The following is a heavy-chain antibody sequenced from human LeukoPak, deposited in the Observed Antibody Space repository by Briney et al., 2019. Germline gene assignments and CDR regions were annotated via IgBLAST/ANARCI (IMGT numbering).Heavy chain of an antibody. CDR1: GYTFTSYG. V-gene: IGHV1-8*02. CDR2: MIPNSGNT. CDR3: ASGTVVVSLYYFDY. J-gene: IGHJ4*02. D-gene: IGHD2-21*01. Sequence: GASVKVSCKASGYTFTSYGISWVRQATGQGLEWMGWMIPNSGNTGYAQKFQGRVTMTRNTSISTAYMELSSLRSEDTAVYYCASGTVVVSLYYFDYWGQGTLVTVSS.